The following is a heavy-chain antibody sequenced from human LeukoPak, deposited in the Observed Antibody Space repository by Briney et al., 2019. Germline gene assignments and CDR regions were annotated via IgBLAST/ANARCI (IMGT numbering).Heavy chain of an antibody. D-gene: IGHD3-10*01. Sequence: SSETLSLTCTVSGGSISSSSYYWGWVRLLAGRGLEWFGCIYYSGSTYYNPSLKSRVTISVDTSKNQFSLKLSSVTAANTAVYYCARPSGDYWGQGTLVTVSS. CDR2: IYYSGST. CDR1: GGSISSSSYY. CDR3: ARPSGDY. J-gene: IGHJ4*02. V-gene: IGHV4-39*01.